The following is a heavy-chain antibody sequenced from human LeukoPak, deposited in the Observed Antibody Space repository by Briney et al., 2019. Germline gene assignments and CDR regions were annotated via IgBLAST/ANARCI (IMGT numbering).Heavy chain of an antibody. CDR3: ARDSGGSRYNDWFDP. V-gene: IGHV4-38-2*02. Sequence: PSETLSLTCAVSGHSISSGYYWGWIRQPPGKGLQWIGNIYHSGTSYSNPSLKSRLTTSVDTSKNQFSLKLSSATAADTAVYYCARDSGGSRYNDWFDPWGQGTLVTVSS. D-gene: IGHD2-15*01. J-gene: IGHJ5*01. CDR1: GHSISSGYY. CDR2: IYHSGTS.